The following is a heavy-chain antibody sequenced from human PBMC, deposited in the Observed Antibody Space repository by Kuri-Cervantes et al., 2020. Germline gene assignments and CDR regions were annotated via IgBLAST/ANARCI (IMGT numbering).Heavy chain of an antibody. CDR1: GFTFDDYT. V-gene: IGHV3-9*01. CDR3: ARTIMITFGGVIVIRKSVTGTGGYFDL. Sequence: SLKISCAASGFTFDDYTMHWVRQAPGKGLEWVSGISWNSGSIGYADSVKGRFTISRDNAKNSLYLQMNSLRAEDKAVYYCARTIMITFGGVIVIRKSVTGTGGYFDLWGRGTLVTVSS. CDR2: ISWNSGSI. J-gene: IGHJ2*01. D-gene: IGHD3-16*02.